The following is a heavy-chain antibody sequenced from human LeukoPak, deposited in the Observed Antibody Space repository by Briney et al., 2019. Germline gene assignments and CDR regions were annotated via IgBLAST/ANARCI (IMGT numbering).Heavy chain of an antibody. CDR3: ASLDTRCYYYYYMDV. V-gene: IGHV4-34*01. CDR2: INHSGST. CDR1: GGSFSGYY. Sequence: SETLSLTCAVYGGSFSGYYWSWIRQPPGKGLEWIGEINHSGSTNYNPSLKSRVTISVDTSKNQFSLKLSSVTAADTAVYYCASLDTRCYYYYYMDVWGKGTTVTVSS. J-gene: IGHJ6*03. D-gene: IGHD5-18*01.